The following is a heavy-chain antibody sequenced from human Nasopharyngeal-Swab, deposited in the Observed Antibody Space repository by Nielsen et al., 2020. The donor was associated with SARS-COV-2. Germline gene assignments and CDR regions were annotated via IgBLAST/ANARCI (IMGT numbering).Heavy chain of an antibody. V-gene: IGHV4-59*12. D-gene: IGHD6-19*01. CDR3: ARDYDRWLVFDY. CDR1: GGSISSYY. Sequence: SDTLSLTCTVSGGSISSYYWSWIRQPPGKGLEWIGYIYYSGSTNYNPSLKSRVTISVDTSKNQFSLKLSSVTAADTAVYYCARDYDRWLVFDYWGQGTLVTVSS. CDR2: IYYSGST. J-gene: IGHJ4*02.